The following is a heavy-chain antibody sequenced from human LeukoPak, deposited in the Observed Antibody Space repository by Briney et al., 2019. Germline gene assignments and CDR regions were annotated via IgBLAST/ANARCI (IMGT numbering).Heavy chain of an antibody. D-gene: IGHD2-8*01. V-gene: IGHV4-61*02. CDR1: GASISSGNYF. CDR3: ASDLCINGVCEWFDP. Sequence: MPSETLSLTCTVSGASISSGNYFWSSTRQPAGKGLEWIGRVYSSGSTNYIPSLITLATNSVDTTNNMLSRRLRSVNAAVTYVSDCASDLCINGVCEWFDPWGQRSLVTVSS. J-gene: IGHJ5*02. CDR2: VYSSGST.